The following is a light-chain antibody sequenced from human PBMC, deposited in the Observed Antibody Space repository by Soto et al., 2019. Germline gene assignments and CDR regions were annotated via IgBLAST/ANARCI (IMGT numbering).Light chain of an antibody. CDR1: SSDVGGYKY. V-gene: IGLV2-14*01. Sequence: QSALTQPASVSGSPGQSITISCTGTSSDVGGYKYVSWYQQHPGKAPKRMIYEVSNRPSGVSNRFSGSKSGNTASLTISGLQAEDEADYYCSSYTGSSTLVFGGGTKLTVL. J-gene: IGLJ2*01. CDR2: EVS. CDR3: SSYTGSSTLV.